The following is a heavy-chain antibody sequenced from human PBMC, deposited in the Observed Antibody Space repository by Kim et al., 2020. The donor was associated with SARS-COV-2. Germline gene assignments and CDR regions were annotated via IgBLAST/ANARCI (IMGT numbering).Heavy chain of an antibody. J-gene: IGHJ4*02. Sequence: SSPSLKSRVTISVDTSKNQFSLKLSSVTAADTAVYYCARGLSHIAAAVVGWGQGTLVTVSS. CDR3: ARGLSHIAAAVVG. V-gene: IGHV4-34*01. D-gene: IGHD6-13*01.